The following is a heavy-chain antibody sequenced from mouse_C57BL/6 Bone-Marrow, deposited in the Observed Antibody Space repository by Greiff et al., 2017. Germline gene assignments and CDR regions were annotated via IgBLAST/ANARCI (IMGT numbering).Heavy chain of an antibody. J-gene: IGHJ4*01. CDR2: ISDGGSYT. D-gene: IGHD2-12*01. V-gene: IGHV5-4*01. Sequence: EVKLMESGGGLVKPGGSLKLSCAASGFTFSSYAMSWVRQTPEKRLEWVATISDGGSYTYYPDNVKGRFTISRDNAKNNLYLQMSHLKSEDTAMYYCEREASYYSYYYAMDYWGQGTSVTVSS. CDR3: EREASYYSYYYAMDY. CDR1: GFTFSSYA.